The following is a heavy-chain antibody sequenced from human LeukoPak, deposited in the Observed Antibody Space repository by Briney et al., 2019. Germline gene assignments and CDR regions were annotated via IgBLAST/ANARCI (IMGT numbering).Heavy chain of an antibody. J-gene: IGHJ4*02. V-gene: IGHV4-59*01. CDR1: GGSICSYY. CDR3: ARAPLPITMIVD. D-gene: IGHD3-22*01. CDR2: IYYSGST. Sequence: SETLSLTCTVSGGSICSYYWSWIRQPPGKGLEWIGYIYYSGSTNYNPSLKSRVTISVDTSKNQFSLKLSSVNAADTAVYYCARAPLPITMIVDWGQGTLVTVSS.